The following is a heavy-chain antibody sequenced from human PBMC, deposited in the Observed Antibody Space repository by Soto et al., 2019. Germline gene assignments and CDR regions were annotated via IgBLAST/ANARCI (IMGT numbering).Heavy chain of an antibody. CDR2: IYYSGST. J-gene: IGHJ6*02. V-gene: IGHV4-61*01. Sequence: SETLSLTCTVSGGSVNSGSYYWSWIRQPPGKGLEWIGYIYYSGSTNYNPSLKSRVTISVDTSKNQFSLKLSSVTAADTAVYYCARAAGSWYGYGMDVWGQGTTVTVSS. CDR3: ARAAGSWYGYGMDV. D-gene: IGHD6-13*01. CDR1: GGSVNSGSYY.